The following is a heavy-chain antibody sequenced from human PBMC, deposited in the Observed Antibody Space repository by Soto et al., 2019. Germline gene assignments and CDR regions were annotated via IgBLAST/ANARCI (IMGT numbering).Heavy chain of an antibody. CDR3: ARTRNDYGDYGLIYYYYMDV. CDR2: IYYSGST. D-gene: IGHD4-17*01. CDR1: GGSISSSSYY. Sequence: SETLSLTCTVSGGSISSSSYYWGWIRQPPGKGLEWIGSIYYSGSTYYNPSLKSRVTISVDTSKNQFSLKLSSVTAADTAVYYCARTRNDYGDYGLIYYYYMDVWGKGTTVTVSS. J-gene: IGHJ6*03. V-gene: IGHV4-39*01.